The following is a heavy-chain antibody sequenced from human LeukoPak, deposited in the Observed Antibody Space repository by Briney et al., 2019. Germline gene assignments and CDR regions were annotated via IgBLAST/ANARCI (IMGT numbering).Heavy chain of an antibody. V-gene: IGHV4-34*01. D-gene: IGHD3-10*01. CDR1: GDSFSGYY. CDR3: ARQRVRGVVLSAFDI. CDR2: INHSGST. Sequence: SETPSLTCAVYGDSFSGYYWSWIRQPPGKGLEWIGEINHSGSTNYNPSLKSQITISVDTSKKQFSLKLSSVTAADTAVYYCARQRVRGVVLSAFDIWGQGTMVTVSS. J-gene: IGHJ3*02.